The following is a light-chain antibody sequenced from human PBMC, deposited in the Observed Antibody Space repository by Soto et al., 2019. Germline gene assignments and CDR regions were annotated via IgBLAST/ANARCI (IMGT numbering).Light chain of an antibody. CDR2: AAS. CDR1: QGISRF. Sequence: AIRMTQSPSSFSASTGDRVTITCRASQGISRFLAWYQQKPGKAPKLLIYAASTLQSGVPSRFSGSGSGTEFTLTISNLQPDDFATYYCQQYDSYSSGPFGQGTKVDIK. CDR3: QQYDSYSSGP. V-gene: IGKV1-8*01. J-gene: IGKJ1*01.